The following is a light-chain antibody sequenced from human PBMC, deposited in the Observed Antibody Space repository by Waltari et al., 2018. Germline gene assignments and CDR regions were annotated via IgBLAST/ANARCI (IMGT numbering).Light chain of an antibody. V-gene: IGKV1-5*03. Sequence: DIQMTQSPSTLSASVGDRVTITCRASHFLNNWLAWFQQKPGRAPEVLISKASILESGVSARFSGGGSGTECTLTISSLQPDDIATYYCQQYESYPWTFGQGTKVEIK. CDR3: QQYESYPWT. CDR1: HFLNNW. CDR2: KAS. J-gene: IGKJ1*01.